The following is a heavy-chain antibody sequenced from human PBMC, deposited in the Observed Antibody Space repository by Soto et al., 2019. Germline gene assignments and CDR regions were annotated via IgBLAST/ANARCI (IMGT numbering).Heavy chain of an antibody. D-gene: IGHD2-8*01. CDR2: IYYSGST. CDR1: GGSISSGGYY. CDR3: ARARFPGYCTNGVCSPSFDP. Sequence: SETLSLTCTVSGGSISSGGYYWSWIRQHPGKGLEWIGYIYYSGSTYYNQSLKSRVTISVDTSKNQFSLKLSSVTAADTAVYYCARARFPGYCTNGVCSPSFDPWGQGTLVTVSS. V-gene: IGHV4-31*03. J-gene: IGHJ5*02.